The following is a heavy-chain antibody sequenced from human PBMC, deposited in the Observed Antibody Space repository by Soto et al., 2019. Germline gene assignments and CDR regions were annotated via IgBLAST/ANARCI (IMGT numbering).Heavy chain of an antibody. Sequence: EVQLLESGGDVVQPGESLRLSCEASGFVFSNYAMNWFRQAPGKGLEWVAAIRETSGIKYYADSVKGRFTISRDNSKNTMFLQINSLTAEDTAFYYCCKGRGGVVTPGYCGQVTRVTVAS. V-gene: IGHV3-23*01. CDR2: IRETSGIK. CDR1: GFVFSNYA. J-gene: IGHJ4*02. CDR3: CKGRGGVVTPGY. D-gene: IGHD3-16*01.